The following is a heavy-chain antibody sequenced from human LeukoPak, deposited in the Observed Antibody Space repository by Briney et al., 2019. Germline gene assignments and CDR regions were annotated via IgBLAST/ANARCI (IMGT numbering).Heavy chain of an antibody. CDR2: IIPIFGTA. Sequence: ASVKVSCKASGGTFSSYAISWVRQAPGQGLEWMGGIIPIFGTANYAQKFQGRVTITTDESTSTAYMELSSLRSEDTAVYSCARGVVPAAIYPYYYYMDVWGKGTTVTVSS. J-gene: IGHJ6*03. D-gene: IGHD2-2*02. V-gene: IGHV1-69*05. CDR1: GGTFSSYA. CDR3: ARGVVPAAIYPYYYYMDV.